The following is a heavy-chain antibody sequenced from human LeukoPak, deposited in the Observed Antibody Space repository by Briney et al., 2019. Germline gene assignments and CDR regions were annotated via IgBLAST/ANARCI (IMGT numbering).Heavy chain of an antibody. CDR3: ASTMARYCSSTSCSLDNWFDP. J-gene: IGHJ5*02. V-gene: IGHV4-61*02. D-gene: IGHD2-2*01. CDR2: IYTSGST. Sequence: SQTLSLTCTVSGGSISSGSYYWSWIRQPAGKGLERIGRIYTSGSTNYNPSLKSRVTISVDTSKNQFSLKLSSVTAADTAVYYCASTMARYCSSTSCSLDNWFDPWGQGTLVTVSS. CDR1: GGSISSGSYY.